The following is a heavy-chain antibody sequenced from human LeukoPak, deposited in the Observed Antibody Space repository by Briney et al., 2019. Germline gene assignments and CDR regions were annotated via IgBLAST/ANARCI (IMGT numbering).Heavy chain of an antibody. V-gene: IGHV4-59*01. CDR1: GGSISSYY. D-gene: IGHD6-19*01. Sequence: PSETLSLTCTVSGGSISSYYWSWIRQPPGKGLEWVGYIYYSGSTNYNPSLKSRVTISVDTSKNQFSLKLSSVTAADTAVYYCARKTSIAVAGVDYWGQGTLVTVSS. J-gene: IGHJ4*02. CDR3: ARKTSIAVAGVDY. CDR2: IYYSGST.